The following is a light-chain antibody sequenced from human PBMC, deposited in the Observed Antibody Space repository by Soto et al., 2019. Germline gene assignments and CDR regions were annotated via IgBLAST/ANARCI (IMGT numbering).Light chain of an antibody. CDR2: GNS. Sequence: QYVLTQPPSVSGAPGQRVTISCTGSSSNIGAGYDVHWYQQLPGTAPKLLIYGNSNRPSGVPDRFSGSKSGTSASLAITGLQAEDEADYYCQSYASSLSGVVFGGGTKLTVL. J-gene: IGLJ2*01. CDR1: SSNIGAGYD. V-gene: IGLV1-40*01. CDR3: QSYASSLSGVV.